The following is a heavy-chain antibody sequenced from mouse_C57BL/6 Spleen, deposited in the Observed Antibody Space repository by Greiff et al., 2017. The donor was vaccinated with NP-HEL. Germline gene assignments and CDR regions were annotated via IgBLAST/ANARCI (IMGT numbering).Heavy chain of an antibody. CDR2: INPSSGYT. J-gene: IGHJ2*01. CDR3: ARCHPFYDGDYFDY. CDR1: GYTFTSYT. D-gene: IGHD2-3*01. V-gene: IGHV1-4*01. Sequence: VQLQQSGAELARPGASVKMSCKASGYTFTSYTMHWIKQRPGQGLEWIGYINPSSGYTKYNQKFKDKATLTADKSSSTAYMQLSSLTSEDSAVYYCARCHPFYDGDYFDYWGQGTTLTVSS.